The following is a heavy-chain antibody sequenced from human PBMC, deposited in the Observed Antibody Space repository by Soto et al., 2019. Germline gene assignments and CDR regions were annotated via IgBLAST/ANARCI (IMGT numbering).Heavy chain of an antibody. D-gene: IGHD2-2*01. CDR1: GGSFSGYY. V-gene: IGHV4-34*01. CDR3: WRRRIPAAMRYNWFDP. Sequence: PSETLSLTCAVCGGSFSGYYWSWIRQPPGKGLEWIGEINHSGSTNYNPSLKSRVTISVDTSKNQFSLKLRAVTAAARAFYYCWRRRIPAAMRYNWFDPWGQGPLVTVSS. CDR2: INHSGST. J-gene: IGHJ5*02.